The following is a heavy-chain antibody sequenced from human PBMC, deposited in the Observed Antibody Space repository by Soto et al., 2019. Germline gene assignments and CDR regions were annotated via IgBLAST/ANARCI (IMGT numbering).Heavy chain of an antibody. D-gene: IGHD3-22*01. CDR3: AKDRAITMIVVVKKALGAFDI. CDR1: GFTFSSYA. Sequence: GGSLRLSCAASGFTFSSYAMSWVRQAPGKGLEWVSAISGSGGSTYYADSVKGRFTISRDNSKNTLYLQMNSLRAEDTAVYYCAKDRAITMIVVVKKALGAFDIWGQGTMVTVSS. CDR2: ISGSGGST. J-gene: IGHJ3*02. V-gene: IGHV3-23*01.